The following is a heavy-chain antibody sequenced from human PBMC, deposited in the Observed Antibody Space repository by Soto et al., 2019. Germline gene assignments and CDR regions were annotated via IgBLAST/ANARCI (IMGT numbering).Heavy chain of an antibody. V-gene: IGHV1-46*01. CDR3: ARDTGYDHDAFDI. CDR1: GYSFITSYH. Sequence: QVQLVQSGAEVKKPGASVKVSCKASGYSFITSYHMHWVRQAPGQGLEWMGIINPTGSMTRYSQNYQGRLTMNRDTATATDYMELSNLTSEDTAVYFCARDTGYDHDAFDIWGQGKRVTVSS. J-gene: IGHJ3*02. CDR2: INPTGSMT. D-gene: IGHD5-12*01.